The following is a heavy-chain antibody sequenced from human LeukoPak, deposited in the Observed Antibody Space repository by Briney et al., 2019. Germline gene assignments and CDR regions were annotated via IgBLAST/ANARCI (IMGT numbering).Heavy chain of an antibody. CDR2: IHPSGVTT. CDR1: GLTFNNYA. D-gene: IGHD2-8*01. V-gene: IGHV3-23*01. Sequence: GGSLRLSCVASGLTFNNYAVSWVRQTPGKGLEWVSGIHPSGVTTYYADSVKGRFTISRDNSKNTLYLEMSSLRVEDTAVYYCAKENGSPYYFDYWGQGALVTVSS. CDR3: AKENGSPYYFDY. J-gene: IGHJ4*02.